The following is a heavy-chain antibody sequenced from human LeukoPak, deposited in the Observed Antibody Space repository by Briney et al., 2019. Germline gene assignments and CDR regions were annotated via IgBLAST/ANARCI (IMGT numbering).Heavy chain of an antibody. V-gene: IGHV3-30*03. J-gene: IGHJ4*02. CDR2: ISYDGSNK. CDR1: GFTFSSYG. Sequence: GGSLRLSCAASGFTFSSYGMHWVRQAPGKGLEWVAVISYDGSNKYYADSVKGRFTISRDNSKNTLYLQMSSLRAEDTAIYYCVREILGATRFDYWGQGTLVTVSS. D-gene: IGHD1-26*01. CDR3: VREILGATRFDY.